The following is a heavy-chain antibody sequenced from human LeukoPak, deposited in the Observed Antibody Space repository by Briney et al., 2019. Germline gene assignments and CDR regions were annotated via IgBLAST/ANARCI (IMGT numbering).Heavy chain of an antibody. D-gene: IGHD3-22*01. V-gene: IGHV4-59*11. CDR2: IFYVGST. CDR1: GGSIGSHY. J-gene: IGHJ3*02. Sequence: SETLSLTCTVSGGSIGSHYWSWIRQPPGKGQEWIGYIFYVGSTNYNPSLKSRVTISVDTSKNQFSLKLNSVTAADTAVYYCARDYYDSRGEAFDIWGQGTMVTVSS. CDR3: ARDYYDSRGEAFDI.